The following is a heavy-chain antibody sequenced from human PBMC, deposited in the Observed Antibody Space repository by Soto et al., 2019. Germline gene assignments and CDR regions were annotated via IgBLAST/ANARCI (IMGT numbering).Heavy chain of an antibody. Sequence: QVQLQESGPGLVKPSQTLSLTCTVSGGSISSGGYYWSWIRQHPGKGLEWIGYIYYSGSTYYNPALRSRVTISVDTSKNQYSLKLSSVAAADTAVYYCARVGGINWFDPWGQGTLVTVSS. CDR1: GGSISSGGYY. CDR2: IYYSGST. J-gene: IGHJ5*02. V-gene: IGHV4-31*03. CDR3: ARVGGINWFDP. D-gene: IGHD1-20*01.